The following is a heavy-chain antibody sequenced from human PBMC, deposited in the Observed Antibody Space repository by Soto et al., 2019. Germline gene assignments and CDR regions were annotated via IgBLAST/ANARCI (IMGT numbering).Heavy chain of an antibody. CDR1: GYTFTSNG. J-gene: IGHJ4*02. V-gene: IGHV1-18*01. CDR2: ISTYNGYT. Sequence: ASVKVSCKASGYTFTSNGISWVRQAPGQGLEWIGWISTYNGYTNYAQNLQGRATMTTDTSTSTAYMELRSLRSDDTAIYYCARGVYFEYWGQGTLVTVSS. CDR3: ARGVYFEY.